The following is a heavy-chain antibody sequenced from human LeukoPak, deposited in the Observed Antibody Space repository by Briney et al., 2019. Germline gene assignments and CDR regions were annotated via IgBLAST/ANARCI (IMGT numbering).Heavy chain of an antibody. V-gene: IGHV3-53*01. J-gene: IGHJ1*01. CDR3: ARGGPKFGPYFQH. CDR1: GFTVSSNY. D-gene: IGHD3-10*01. CDR2: IYSGGST. Sequence: PGGSLRLSCAASGFTVSSNYMSWVRQAPGKGLEWVSVIYSGGSTYYADSVKGRFTISRDNSKNTLYLQMNSLRAEDTAVYYCARGGPKFGPYFQHWGQGTLVTVSS.